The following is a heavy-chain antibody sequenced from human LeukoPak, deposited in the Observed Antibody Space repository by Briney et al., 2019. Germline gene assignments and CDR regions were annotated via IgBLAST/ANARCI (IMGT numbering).Heavy chain of an antibody. V-gene: IGHV4-59*01. CDR3: ARDYDGFLY. CDR2: IYHSGST. CDR1: GGSISSYY. Sequence: PSETLSLTCTVSGGSISSYYWSWIRQPPGKGLEWIGYIYHSGSTNYNPSLKSRVTISVDTSKNQFSLKLSSVTAADTAVYYCARDYDGFLYWGQGTLVTVSS. J-gene: IGHJ4*02. D-gene: IGHD3-3*01.